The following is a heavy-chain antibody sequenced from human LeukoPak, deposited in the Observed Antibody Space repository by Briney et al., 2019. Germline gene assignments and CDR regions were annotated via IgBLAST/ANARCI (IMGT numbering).Heavy chain of an antibody. CDR2: ISSGSTYM. CDR3: GRVGGRSKAAKGDAFDI. D-gene: IGHD6-6*01. Sequence: PGGSLRPSCAASGFTFSSYSMNWVRQAPGKGLEWVSSISSGSTYMYYADPVKGRFTISRDNAQNSMYLQMNSLRAEDTAVYYCGRVGGRSKAAKGDAFDIWGQGTMVVVSS. J-gene: IGHJ3*02. V-gene: IGHV3-21*01. CDR1: GFTFSSYS.